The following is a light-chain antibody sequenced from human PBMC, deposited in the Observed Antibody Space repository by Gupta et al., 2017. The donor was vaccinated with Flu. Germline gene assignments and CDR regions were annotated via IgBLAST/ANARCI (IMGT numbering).Light chain of an antibody. V-gene: IGLV3-21*03. CDR3: QVWDSSSDHWV. CDR2: DDS. CDR1: NIGSKS. J-gene: IGLJ2*01. Sequence: YVLPPPPPVSVAPGKTARITRGGNNIGSKSVHWYQQKPGQAPVLVVYDDSDRPSGIPERFSGSNSGNTATLTISRVEAGDEADYYCQVWDSSSDHWVFGGGTKLTVL.